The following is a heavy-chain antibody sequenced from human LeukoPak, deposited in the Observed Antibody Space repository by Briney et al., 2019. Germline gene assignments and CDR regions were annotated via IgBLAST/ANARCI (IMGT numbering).Heavy chain of an antibody. V-gene: IGHV4-59*01. D-gene: IGHD5-18*01. CDR3: ARGGTAMVFDY. J-gene: IGHJ4*02. CDR2: IYYSGST. Sequence: PSETLSLTCTVSGGSISSYYWSWIRQPPGKGLEWIGYIYYSGSTNYNPSLKSRVTISVDTSKNQFSLKLRSATAADTAVYYCARGGTAMVFDYWGQGTLVTVSS. CDR1: GGSISSYY.